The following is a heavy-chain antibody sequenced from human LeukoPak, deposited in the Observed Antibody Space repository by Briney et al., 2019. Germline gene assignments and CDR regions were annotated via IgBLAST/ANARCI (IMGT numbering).Heavy chain of an antibody. CDR1: GFTFSSYA. Sequence: GGSLILSCAASGFTFSSYAMSWVRQAPGKGLEWVSSLSGSGGTTYYADSVKGRFTISRDNSKNTLYLQMNSLRAEDTAVYYCAKDRVPITMIVVVTYFDYWGQGTLVTVSS. D-gene: IGHD3-22*01. CDR2: LSGSGGTT. J-gene: IGHJ4*02. V-gene: IGHV3-23*01. CDR3: AKDRVPITMIVVVTYFDY.